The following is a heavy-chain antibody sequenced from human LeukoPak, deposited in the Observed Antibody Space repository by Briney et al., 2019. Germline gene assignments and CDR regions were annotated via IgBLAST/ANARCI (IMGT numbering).Heavy chain of an antibody. CDR3: AGYYFSHFDY. V-gene: IGHV1-18*01. J-gene: IGHJ4*02. CDR2: ISAYNGNT. CDR1: GYTFTSYG. Sequence: ASVKVSCKASGYTFTSYGISWVRQAPGQGLEWMGWISAYNGNTNYAQKLQGRVTMTEDTSTDTAYMELSSLRSEDTAVYYCAGYYFSHFDYWGQGTLVTVSS. D-gene: IGHD3-22*01.